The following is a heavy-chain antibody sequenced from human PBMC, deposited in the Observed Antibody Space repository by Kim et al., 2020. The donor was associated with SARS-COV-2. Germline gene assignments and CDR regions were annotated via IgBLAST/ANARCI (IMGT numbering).Heavy chain of an antibody. CDR1: GGTFSSYA. V-gene: IGHV1-69*13. J-gene: IGHJ4*02. CDR3: ARGGPWAAAGTLFFSLYYFDY. D-gene: IGHD6-13*01. Sequence: SVKVSCKASGGTFSSYAISWVRQAPGQGLEWMGGIIPIFGTANYAQKFQGRVTITADESTSTAYMELSSLRSEDTAVYYCARGGPWAAAGTLFFSLYYFDYWGQGTLVTVSS. CDR2: IIPIFGTA.